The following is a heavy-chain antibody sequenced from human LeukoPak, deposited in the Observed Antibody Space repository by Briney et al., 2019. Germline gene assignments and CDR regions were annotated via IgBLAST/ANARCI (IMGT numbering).Heavy chain of an antibody. Sequence: SETLSLTCTVSGGSISSGDYYWSWIRQPPGKGLEWIGYIYYSGSTYYNPSLKSRVTISVDTSKNQFSLKLSSVTAADTAVYYCARGAYYYDSSPFDYWGQGTLATVSS. CDR3: ARGAYYYDSSPFDY. D-gene: IGHD3-22*01. CDR2: IYYSGST. CDR1: GGSISSGDYY. J-gene: IGHJ4*02. V-gene: IGHV4-30-4*01.